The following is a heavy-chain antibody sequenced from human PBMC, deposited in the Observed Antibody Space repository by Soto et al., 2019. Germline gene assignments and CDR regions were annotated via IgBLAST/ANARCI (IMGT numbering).Heavy chain of an antibody. D-gene: IGHD2-2*01. V-gene: IGHV5-10-1*01. Sequence: PGESLKISCKGSGYTFTNYWTIWVRQMPGKGLEWMGRIDPSYSYTKYNPSFQGHVTISADKSISTAYLQWTSLKASDTAMYFCARYCSSSSCSKLYGMDVWGQGTTVTVSS. CDR1: GYTFTNYW. CDR2: IDPSYSYT. J-gene: IGHJ6*02. CDR3: ARYCSSSSCSKLYGMDV.